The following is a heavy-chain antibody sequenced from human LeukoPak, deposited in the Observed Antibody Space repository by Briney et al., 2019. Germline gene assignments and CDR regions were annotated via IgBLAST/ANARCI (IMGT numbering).Heavy chain of an antibody. CDR2: IYPGDSDT. Sequence: GESLKISCKGSGYSFTSYWIGWVRQMPGKGLEWMGIIYPGDSDTRYSPSFQGQVTISADKSISTAYLQWSSLKASDTAMYYCTRQESGGKVGLSYFDYWGQGTLVTVSS. D-gene: IGHD2-15*01. V-gene: IGHV5-51*01. CDR1: GYSFTSYW. J-gene: IGHJ4*02. CDR3: TRQESGGKVGLSYFDY.